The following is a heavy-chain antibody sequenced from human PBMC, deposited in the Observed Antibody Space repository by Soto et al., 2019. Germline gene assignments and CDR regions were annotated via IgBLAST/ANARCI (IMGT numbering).Heavy chain of an antibody. J-gene: IGHJ4*02. CDR3: ARTARLVDY. V-gene: IGHV3-11*01. Sequence: QVRLVESGGGLVKPGGSLRLSCVASGFTFTDHYMSWIRQAPGKGLEWIAYMSPSGSGISYADSAKGRFTISRDNARNTVYLQMNTLSAEDTAVYYCARTARLVDYWGQGTLVTVSS. CDR1: GFTFTDHY. CDR2: MSPSGSGI.